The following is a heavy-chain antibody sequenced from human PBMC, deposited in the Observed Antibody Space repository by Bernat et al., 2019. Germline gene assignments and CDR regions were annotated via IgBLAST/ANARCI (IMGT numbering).Heavy chain of an antibody. CDR1: GFTFSSYA. V-gene: IGHV3-30*01. CDR2: ISYDGSNK. Sequence: QVQLVESGGGVVQPGRSLRLSCAASGFTFSSYAMHWVRQAPGKGLEWVAVISYDGSNKYYADSVKGRFTISRDNSKNTLYLQMNSLRAEDTAVYCCAAGGVWFRGLYIDYWGQGTLVTVSS. CDR3: AAGGVWFRGLYIDY. D-gene: IGHD3-10*01. J-gene: IGHJ4*02.